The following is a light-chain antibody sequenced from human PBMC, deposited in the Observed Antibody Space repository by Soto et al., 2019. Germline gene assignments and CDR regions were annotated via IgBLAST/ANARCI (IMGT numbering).Light chain of an antibody. Sequence: EILLTQSPGTLSLSPGERATLSCRASQSVSSSYLAWYQQKPGQAPRLLIYGASSRATGIPDRFSGSGSGTDFTLTISRLEPEDFAVYYCQQYGSSPREFGQGTKVEIK. CDR2: GAS. CDR3: QQYGSSPRE. CDR1: QSVSSSY. J-gene: IGKJ1*01. V-gene: IGKV3-20*01.